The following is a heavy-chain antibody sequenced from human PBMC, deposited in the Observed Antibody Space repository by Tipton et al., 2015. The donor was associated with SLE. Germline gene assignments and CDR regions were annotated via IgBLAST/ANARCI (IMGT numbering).Heavy chain of an antibody. Sequence: TLSLTCSVSGGSISSNYWIWIRQPPGKGLEWIGYISDGGGTNYNPSLKSRVTLSVDTSKAQFSLKLSSVTAADTAVYYCARQRLQPGGDYFDYWGQGTLVTVSS. CDR2: ISDGGGT. V-gene: IGHV4-59*08. D-gene: IGHD4-11*01. CDR1: GGSISSNY. J-gene: IGHJ4*02. CDR3: ARQRLQPGGDYFDY.